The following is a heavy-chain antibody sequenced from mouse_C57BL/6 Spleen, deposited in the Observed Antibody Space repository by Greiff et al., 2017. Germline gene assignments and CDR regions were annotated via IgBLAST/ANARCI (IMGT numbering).Heavy chain of an antibody. J-gene: IGHJ4*01. CDR2: ISYDGSN. Sequence: EVHLVESGPGLVKPSQSLSLTCSVTGYSITSGYYWNWIRQFPGNKLEWMGYISYDGSNNYNPSLKNRISITRDTSKNQFFLKLNSVTTEDTATYYCARDGYAMDYWGQGTSVTVSS. V-gene: IGHV3-6*01. CDR3: ARDGYAMDY. CDR1: GYSITSGYY.